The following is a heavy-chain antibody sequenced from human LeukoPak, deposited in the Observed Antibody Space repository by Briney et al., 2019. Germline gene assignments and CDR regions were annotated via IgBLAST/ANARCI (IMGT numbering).Heavy chain of an antibody. Sequence: SETLSLTCAVYGGSFSGYYWSWIRQPPGKGLEWIGEINHSGSTNYNPSLKSRVTISVDTSKNQFSLKLSSVTAADTAVYYCARDVPYCSSTSCYLDPWGQGTLVTVSS. D-gene: IGHD2-2*01. V-gene: IGHV4-34*01. J-gene: IGHJ5*02. CDR3: ARDVPYCSSTSCYLDP. CDR1: GGSFSGYY. CDR2: INHSGST.